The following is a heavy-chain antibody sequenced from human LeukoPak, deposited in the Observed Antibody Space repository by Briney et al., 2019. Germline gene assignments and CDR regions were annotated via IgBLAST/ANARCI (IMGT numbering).Heavy chain of an antibody. CDR3: AKDGLLWFGELFLGYHYHYGMDV. CDR1: GFTFSSYG. D-gene: IGHD3-10*01. CDR2: ISYDGSNK. V-gene: IGHV3-30*18. J-gene: IGHJ6*02. Sequence: GGSLRLSCAASGFTFSSYGMHWVRQAPGKGLEWVAVISYDGSNKYYADSVKGRFTISRDNSKNTLYLQMNSLRAEDTAVYYCAKDGLLWFGELFLGYHYHYGMDVWGQGTTVTVSS.